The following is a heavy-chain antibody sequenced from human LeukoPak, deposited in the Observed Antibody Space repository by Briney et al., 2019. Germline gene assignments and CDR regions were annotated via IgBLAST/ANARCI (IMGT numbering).Heavy chain of an antibody. Sequence: PSETLSLTCTVSGGSISSYYWSWIRQPAGKGLEWIGRIYTSGSTNYNPSLKSRVTISVDKSKNQFSLKLSSVTAADTAVYYCARDHGGWYFSWFDTWGPGTLVTVFS. CDR3: ARDHGGWYFSWFDT. V-gene: IGHV4-4*07. D-gene: IGHD6-19*01. J-gene: IGHJ5*01. CDR1: GGSISSYY. CDR2: IYTSGST.